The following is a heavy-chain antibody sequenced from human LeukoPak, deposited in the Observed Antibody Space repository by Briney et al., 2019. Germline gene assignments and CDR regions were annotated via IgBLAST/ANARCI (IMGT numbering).Heavy chain of an antibody. Sequence: GGSLRLSCAASGFTFSSYAMSWVCQAPGKGLEWVSAISGSGGSTYYADSVKGRFTISRDNAKNSLYLQMNSLRAEDTALYYCAKDASYGSGSYVDYWGQGTLVTVSS. CDR1: GFTFSSYA. CDR3: AKDASYGSGSYVDY. J-gene: IGHJ4*02. V-gene: IGHV3-23*01. CDR2: ISGSGGST. D-gene: IGHD3-10*01.